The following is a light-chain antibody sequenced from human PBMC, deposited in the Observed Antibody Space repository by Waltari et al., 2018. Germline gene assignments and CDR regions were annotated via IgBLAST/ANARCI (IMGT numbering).Light chain of an antibody. J-gene: IGKJ5*01. V-gene: IGKV3-11*01. CDR3: QQRSSLPIT. Sequence: EIVLTQSPATLSSSPGERATLSCRASQSISSYLAWYQQKPGQAPKLLIYDASNRATGIPARFSGSGSWTDFTLTITSLEPEDFAVYYCQQRSSLPITFGQGTRLDIK. CDR2: DAS. CDR1: QSISSY.